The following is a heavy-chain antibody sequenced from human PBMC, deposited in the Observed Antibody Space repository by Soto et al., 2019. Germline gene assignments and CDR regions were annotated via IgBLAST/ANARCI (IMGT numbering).Heavy chain of an antibody. V-gene: IGHV3-74*01. CDR3: ARGVRGEYRKDY. Sequence: EVQLVESGGGLVQPGGSLRRSCAASGFTFSDYWIHWVRQAPGKGLVWVSRIKGDEVTTNYADSVRGRFTISRDNAKTTVYLQMNSLRAEDTAVYYCARGVRGEYRKDYWGQGTLVTVSS. CDR2: IKGDEVTT. CDR1: GFTFSDYW. D-gene: IGHD3-10*01. J-gene: IGHJ4*02.